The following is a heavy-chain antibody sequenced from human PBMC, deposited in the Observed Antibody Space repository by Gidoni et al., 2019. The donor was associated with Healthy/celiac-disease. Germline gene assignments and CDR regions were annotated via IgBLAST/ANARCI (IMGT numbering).Heavy chain of an antibody. V-gene: IGHV4-59*01. D-gene: IGHD2-15*01. CDR1: CGSISSYY. CDR2: IYYSGCT. Sequence: QVQLQEPGPGLVKPSETLPLTCPVPCGSISSYYWCWTRQPPGKGLEWIGYIYYSGCTNSNPSLKSRVTISVDTSKNQFSLRLSSVTAADTAVYYCARAPGGSWEYYYGMDVWGQGTTVTVSS. CDR3: ARAPGGSWEYYYGMDV. J-gene: IGHJ6*02.